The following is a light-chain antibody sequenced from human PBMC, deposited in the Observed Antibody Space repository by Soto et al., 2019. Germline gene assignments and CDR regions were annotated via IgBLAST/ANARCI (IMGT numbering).Light chain of an antibody. Sequence: ESVLRHYRGTLYLSPGGRATLSCSASQSLSSNSLAWYQHKPGQTPRLLIYETSTRATGVPARFSGSRSGPEFTLTINSLQSEDFAVYYCQQRSNWPPTFGGGTKVDI. CDR3: QQRSNWPPT. CDR2: ETS. CDR1: QSLSSNS. V-gene: IGKV3D-20*02. J-gene: IGKJ4*01.